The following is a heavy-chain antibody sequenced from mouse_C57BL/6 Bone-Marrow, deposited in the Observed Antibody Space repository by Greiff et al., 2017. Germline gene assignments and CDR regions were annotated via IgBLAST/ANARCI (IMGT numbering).Heavy chain of an antibody. Sequence: VQLQQSGAELVRPGTSVKMSWKASGYTFTNYWIGWAKQRPGHGLEWIGDIYPGGGYTNYNEKFKGKATLTADKSSSTAYMQFSSLTSEDSAIYYCARVDWDVGFAYWGQGTLVTVSA. CDR3: ARVDWDVGFAY. D-gene: IGHD4-1*01. V-gene: IGHV1-63*01. CDR2: IYPGGGYT. J-gene: IGHJ3*01. CDR1: GYTFTNYW.